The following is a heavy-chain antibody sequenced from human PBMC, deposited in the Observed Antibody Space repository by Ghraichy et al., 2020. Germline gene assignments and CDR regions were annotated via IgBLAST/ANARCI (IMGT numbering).Heavy chain of an antibody. J-gene: IGHJ4*02. V-gene: IGHV1-18*01. D-gene: IGHD3-3*01. CDR2: ISAYNGDT. CDR1: GYTFTSYG. Sequence: ASVKVSCKASGYTFTSYGISWVRQAPGQGLEWMGWISAYNGDTNYAQKLQGRVTMTTDTSTSTAYMELRSLRSDDTAVYYCARCSKDDFWSGYCNFDYWGQGTLVTASS. CDR3: ARCSKDDFWSGYCNFDY.